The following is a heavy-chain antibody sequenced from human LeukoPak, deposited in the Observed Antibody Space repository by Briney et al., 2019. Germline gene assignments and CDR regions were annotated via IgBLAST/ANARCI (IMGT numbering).Heavy chain of an antibody. D-gene: IGHD5-24*01. CDR1: GGTFSSYT. Sequence: ASVKLSCKASGGTFSSYTISWVRQAPGQGLEWMGRIIPILGIANYAQKFQGGVTITADKSTSTAYMELSSLRSEDTAVYYCARDRDGATSFDYWGQGTLVTVSS. CDR3: ARDRDGATSFDY. J-gene: IGHJ4*02. V-gene: IGHV1-69*04. CDR2: IIPILGIA.